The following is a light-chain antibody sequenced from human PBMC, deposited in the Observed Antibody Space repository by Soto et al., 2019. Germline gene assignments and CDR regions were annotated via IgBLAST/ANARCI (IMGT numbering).Light chain of an antibody. CDR1: QSVSSSY. CDR3: KQYNTWPRT. CDR2: TTY. Sequence: EIVLTKSPATLSLSPGETATLSCRASQSVSSSYLTWYQQKPGQAHSLLIYTTYTRASGVQARFSGSGSGTEFTLTINSLQTEDFGLYYCKQYNTWPRTFGQGTKVDIK. J-gene: IGKJ1*01. V-gene: IGKV3D-7*01.